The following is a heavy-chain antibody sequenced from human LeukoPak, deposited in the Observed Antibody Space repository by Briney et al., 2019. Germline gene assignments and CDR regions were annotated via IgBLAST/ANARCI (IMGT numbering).Heavy chain of an antibody. CDR1: GGSISSYY. CDR3: AREERYGSSWGLPYYYYGMDV. Sequence: SETLSLTCTVSGGSISSYYWSWIRQPPGKGLEWIGYIYYSGSTNYNPSLKSRVTISVDTSKNQFSLKLSSVTAADTAVYYCAREERYGSSWGLPYYYYGMDVWGQGTTVTVSS. V-gene: IGHV4-59*01. CDR2: IYYSGST. J-gene: IGHJ6*02. D-gene: IGHD6-13*01.